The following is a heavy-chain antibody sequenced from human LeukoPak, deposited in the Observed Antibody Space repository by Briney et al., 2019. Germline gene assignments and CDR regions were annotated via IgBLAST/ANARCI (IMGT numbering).Heavy chain of an antibody. CDR2: INHSGST. Sequence: PSETLSLTCAVYGVSFSGYYWSWIRQPPGKGLEWIGEINHSGSTNYNPSLKSRVTISVDTSKNQFSLKLTSVTAADTAVYYCARGVGSGYTDDWGQGTLVTVSS. CDR3: ARGVGSGYTDD. D-gene: IGHD3-22*01. J-gene: IGHJ4*02. CDR1: GVSFSGYY. V-gene: IGHV4-34*01.